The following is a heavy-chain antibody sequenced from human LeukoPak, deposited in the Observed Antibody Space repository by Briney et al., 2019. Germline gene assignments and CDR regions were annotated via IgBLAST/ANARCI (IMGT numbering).Heavy chain of an antibody. J-gene: IGHJ6*03. CDR1: GFTFSGYW. CDR3: ATGGGWVPSFGVVTHIDV. D-gene: IGHD3-3*01. CDR2: IDNDGHGI. V-gene: IGHV3-74*03. Sequence: GGSLRLSCAASGFTFSGYWMHWVRQGPEKGLELVSRIDNDGHGILYADSVKGRFTTSRDNAKNTLYLQMNSLRFEDTAVYYCATGGGWVPSFGVVTHIDVWGKGTTVTVSS.